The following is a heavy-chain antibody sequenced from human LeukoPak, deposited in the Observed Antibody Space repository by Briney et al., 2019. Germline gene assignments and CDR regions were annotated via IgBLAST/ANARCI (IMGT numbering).Heavy chain of an antibody. Sequence: PSETLSLTCAVYGGSFSGYYWSWIRQPPGKGLEWIGEINHSGSTNYNPSLKSRVTISVDTSKNQFSLKLSSVTAADTAVYCCARHYYPAAAGDYWGQGTLVTVSS. D-gene: IGHD6-25*01. V-gene: IGHV4-34*01. CDR1: GGSFSGYY. J-gene: IGHJ4*02. CDR3: ARHYYPAAAGDY. CDR2: INHSGST.